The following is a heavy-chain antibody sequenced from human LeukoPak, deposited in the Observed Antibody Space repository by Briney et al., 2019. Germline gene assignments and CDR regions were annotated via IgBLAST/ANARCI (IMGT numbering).Heavy chain of an antibody. D-gene: IGHD3-22*01. J-gene: IGHJ4*02. CDR3: ARGASMIVVVTPIEKRPYFDY. CDR2: INHSGST. Sequence: SQTLSLTCAVSGGSISSGGYYWSWIRQPPGKGLEWIGEINHSGSTNYNPSLKSRVTISVDTSKNQFSLKLSSVTAADTAVYYCARGASMIVVVTPIEKRPYFDYWGQGTLVTVSS. CDR1: GGSISSGGYY. V-gene: IGHV4-30-2*01.